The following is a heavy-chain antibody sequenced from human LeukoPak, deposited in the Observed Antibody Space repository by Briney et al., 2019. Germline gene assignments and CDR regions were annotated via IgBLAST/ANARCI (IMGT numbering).Heavy chain of an antibody. CDR2: IYYSGST. CDR3: ARAVGYYYDSSGPHFDY. Sequence: SETLSLTCTVSGGSISSYYWSWIRQPPGKGLEWIGYIYYSGSTNYNPSLKSRVTISVDTSKNQFSLKLSSVTAVDTVVYYCARAVGYYYDSSGPHFDYWGQGTLVTVSS. CDR1: GGSISSYY. V-gene: IGHV4-59*01. D-gene: IGHD3-22*01. J-gene: IGHJ4*02.